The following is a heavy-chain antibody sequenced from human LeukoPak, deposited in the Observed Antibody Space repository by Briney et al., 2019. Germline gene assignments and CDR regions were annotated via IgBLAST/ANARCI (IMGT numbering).Heavy chain of an antibody. CDR3: AKVGRAVAGVYYYYGMDV. D-gene: IGHD6-19*01. V-gene: IGHV3-30*18. CDR2: MSYDGSNK. CDR1: GFTFSSYG. J-gene: IGHJ6*02. Sequence: GGSLRLSCAASGFTFSSYGMHWVRQAPGKGLEWVAVMSYDGSNKYYADSVKGRFTISRDNSKNTLYLQMNSLRAEDTAVYYCAKVGRAVAGVYYYYGMDVWGQGTTVTVSS.